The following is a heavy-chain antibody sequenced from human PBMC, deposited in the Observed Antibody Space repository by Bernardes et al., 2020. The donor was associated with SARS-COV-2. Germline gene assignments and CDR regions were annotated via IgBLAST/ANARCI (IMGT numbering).Heavy chain of an antibody. V-gene: IGHV3-53*05. D-gene: IGHD2-21*01. CDR3: VRDWGGGGR. CDR1: GLTVSSNH. Sequence: GGSLRLSCAVSGLTVSSNHMNWVRQAPGKGLEWVSAIYRGGTINYADSVKGRFTISRDNSKNTLYLQMSSLRAEDTGVYYCVRDWGGGGRWGQGTLVTVSS. CDR2: IYRGGTI. J-gene: IGHJ4*02.